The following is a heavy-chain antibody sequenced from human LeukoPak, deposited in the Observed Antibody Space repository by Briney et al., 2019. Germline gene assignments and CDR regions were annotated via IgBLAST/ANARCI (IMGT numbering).Heavy chain of an antibody. J-gene: IGHJ4*02. V-gene: IGHV3-23*01. CDR2: LSGSGGST. CDR3: AKDGGVVIQYYFDY. Sequence: PGGSLRLSCAASGFIFNKHAMSWVRQAPGKGLEWVSGLSGSGGSTDYADSVKGRFTVSRDNSKNTLFLQMNSLRAEDTAVYYCAKDGGVVIQYYFDYWGQGTLVTVSS. D-gene: IGHD3-22*01. CDR1: GFIFNKHA.